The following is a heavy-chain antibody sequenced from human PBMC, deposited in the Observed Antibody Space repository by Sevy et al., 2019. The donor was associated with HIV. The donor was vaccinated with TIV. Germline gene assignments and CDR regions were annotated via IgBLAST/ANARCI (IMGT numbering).Heavy chain of an antibody. D-gene: IGHD3-3*01. CDR1: GFNFSSYG. Sequence: GGSLRLSCAASGFNFSSYGMHWVRQAPGKGLEWVAIISCAGSSKYYADSVKGRFTISRDNSKNTLYLQINSLRTEDTAVYYRAKESGSYYDFWSGHDTFDMWGQGTVVTVSS. J-gene: IGHJ3*02. CDR3: AKESGSYYDFWSGHDTFDM. CDR2: ISCAGSSK. V-gene: IGHV3-30*18.